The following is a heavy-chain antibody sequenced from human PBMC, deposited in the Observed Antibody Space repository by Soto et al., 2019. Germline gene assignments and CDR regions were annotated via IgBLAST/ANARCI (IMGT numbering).Heavy chain of an antibody. D-gene: IGHD2-2*01. Sequence: AGGALRLSCAASGFTFSRYAMSWVRQAPGKGLEWVSAISGSGGSTYYADSVKGRFTISRDNSKNTLYLQMNSLRAEDTAVYYCAKADQLPLYYYYGMDVWGQGTTVTVSS. V-gene: IGHV3-23*01. CDR1: GFTFSRYA. J-gene: IGHJ6*02. CDR2: ISGSGGST. CDR3: AKADQLPLYYYYGMDV.